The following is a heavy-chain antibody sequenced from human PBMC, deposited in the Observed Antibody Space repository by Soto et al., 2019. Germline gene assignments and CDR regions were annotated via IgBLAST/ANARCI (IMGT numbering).Heavy chain of an antibody. CDR3: AKDPQWLVRFGYFDY. Sequence: GGSLRLSCAASGFTFSSYGMHWVRQAPGKGLEWVAVISYDGSNKYYANSVQGRFTISRDNCKNTLYLQMNSLRAEDTAVYYCAKDPQWLVRFGYFDYWGQGTLVTVSS. J-gene: IGHJ4*02. CDR2: ISYDGSNK. V-gene: IGHV3-30*18. D-gene: IGHD6-19*01. CDR1: GFTFSSYG.